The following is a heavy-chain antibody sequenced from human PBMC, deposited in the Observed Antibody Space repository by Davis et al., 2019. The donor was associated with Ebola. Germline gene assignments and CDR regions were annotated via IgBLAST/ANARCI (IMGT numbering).Heavy chain of an antibody. Sequence: SETLSLTCAVYGESFSGFHWTWIRQAPGKGLEWIGEINHSGQSNYKPSLTSRVTMSVDTSKNQVSLKLTSVTAADTAIYYCARGRVGRPYNWFDPWGQGTLVTVSS. CDR3: ARGRVGRPYNWFDP. CDR1: GESFSGFH. CDR2: INHSGQS. D-gene: IGHD1-26*01. V-gene: IGHV4-34*01. J-gene: IGHJ5*02.